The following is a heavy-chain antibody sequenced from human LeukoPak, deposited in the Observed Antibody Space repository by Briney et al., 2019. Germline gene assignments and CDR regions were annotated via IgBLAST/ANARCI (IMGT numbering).Heavy chain of an antibody. V-gene: IGHV1-2*06. CDR2: FDPYSGGA. Sequence: ASVKVSCKASGYTFTGYYMHWVRQAPGQGLEWMGRFDPYSGGASYALKFEGRVTVTRDPSISTDYMELSRLRPDDTAVYYCAGGGGSYGDVWGQGTAVTVS. J-gene: IGHJ3*01. CDR1: GYTFTGYY. D-gene: IGHD1-26*01. CDR3: AGGGGSYGDV.